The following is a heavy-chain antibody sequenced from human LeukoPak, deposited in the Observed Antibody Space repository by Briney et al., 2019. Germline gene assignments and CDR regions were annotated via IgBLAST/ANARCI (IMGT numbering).Heavy chain of an antibody. V-gene: IGHV3-23*01. J-gene: IGHJ4*02. Sequence: GGSLRLSCAASRFTFSSYAMTWVSQPPGKGLEWVAAISASGATTYYADFAKGRFSISRDNSENTLHLQMYSLGAEDTAVYYCAKFFAPSGGASGWTWTIDNWGQGTLVIVSS. D-gene: IGHD6-25*01. CDR3: AKFFAPSGGASGWTWTIDN. CDR1: RFTFSSYA. CDR2: ISASGATT.